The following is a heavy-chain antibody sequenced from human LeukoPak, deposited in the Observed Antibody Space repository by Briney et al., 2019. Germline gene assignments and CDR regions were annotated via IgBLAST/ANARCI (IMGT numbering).Heavy chain of an antibody. J-gene: IGHJ6*02. V-gene: IGHV5-51*01. CDR3: ASSASSRSYYYYYGMDV. D-gene: IGHD2-2*01. Sequence: PGESLKISCKGSGYSFTSYWIGWVRQMPGKGLEWMGIIYPGDSDTRYSPSFQGQVTISADKSISTAYLQWSSPKASDTAMYYCASSASSRSYYYYYGMDVWGQGTTVTVSS. CDR1: GYSFTSYW. CDR2: IYPGDSDT.